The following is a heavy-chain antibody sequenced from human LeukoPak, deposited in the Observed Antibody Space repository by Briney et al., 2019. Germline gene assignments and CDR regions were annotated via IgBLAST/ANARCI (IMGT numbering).Heavy chain of an antibody. D-gene: IGHD1-26*01. CDR3: ARAATVGTTRPGTHFDY. J-gene: IGHJ4*02. Sequence: GGSLRLSCAASGFTFSSYNMNWVRPAPGKGLEWVSSISGSSSYIYYADSAKGRFSISRDNAQNSLYLQMNSLRAEDTAVYYCARAATVGTTRPGTHFDYWGQGTLVTVSS. V-gene: IGHV3-21*01. CDR1: GFTFSSYN. CDR2: ISGSSSYI.